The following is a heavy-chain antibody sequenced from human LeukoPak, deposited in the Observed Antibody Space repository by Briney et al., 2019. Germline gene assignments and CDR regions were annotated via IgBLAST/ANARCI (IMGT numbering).Heavy chain of an antibody. V-gene: IGHV3-23*01. J-gene: IGHJ4*02. Sequence: GTLRLSCAASGFTFSNYGMSWVRQAPGKGLEWVSAISGGGDNTYYADSVKGRFTISRDNSKNTLYLQMNSLRAEDTAVYYCAKFLWQLPWFFDFWGQGTLVTVSS. CDR2: ISGGGDNT. CDR3: AKFLWQLPWFFDF. CDR1: GFTFSNYG. D-gene: IGHD1-26*01.